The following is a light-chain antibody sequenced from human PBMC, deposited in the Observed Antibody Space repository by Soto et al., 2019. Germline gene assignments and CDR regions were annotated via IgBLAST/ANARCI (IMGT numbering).Light chain of an antibody. CDR1: SSDVGRHNY. Sequence: QSALTQPPSVSGSPGQSVTISCTGTSSDVGRHNYVSWYQQHPGKAPKLLIFEVNKRPSGVPDRFSASTSGITASLTVSGLQPEDEAAYYCSSYSDTDNFVIFGGGTKVTVL. CDR2: EVN. CDR3: SSYSDTDNFVI. V-gene: IGLV2-8*01. J-gene: IGLJ2*01.